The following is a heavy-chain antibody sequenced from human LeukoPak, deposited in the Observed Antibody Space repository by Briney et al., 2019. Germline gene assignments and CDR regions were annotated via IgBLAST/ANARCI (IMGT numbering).Heavy chain of an antibody. V-gene: IGHV4-31*03. CDR1: GGSISSGGYY. CDR2: IYYSGST. Sequence: SQTLSLTCTLSGGSISSGGYYWSWIRQHPGKGLEWIAYIYYSGSTYYNPSLKSRVTISVDTSKNQFSLKLSSVTAADTAVYYCARGGEDIVVVPAAPFDIWGQGTMVTVSS. D-gene: IGHD2-2*01. CDR3: ARGGEDIVVVPAAPFDI. J-gene: IGHJ3*02.